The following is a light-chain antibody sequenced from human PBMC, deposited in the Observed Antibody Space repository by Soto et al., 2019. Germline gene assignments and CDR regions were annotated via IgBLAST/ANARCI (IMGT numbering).Light chain of an antibody. CDR2: GNS. J-gene: IGLJ1*01. Sequence: QSVLTQPPSVSGAPGQRVTISCTGSSSNIGAGYDVYWYQQLPGTAPKLLIYGNSNRPSGVPDRFSGSKSGTSASLAITGLQAEDEADYYCQSYDSSLSEVFGTGTKVTVL. CDR3: QSYDSSLSEV. CDR1: SSNIGAGYD. V-gene: IGLV1-40*01.